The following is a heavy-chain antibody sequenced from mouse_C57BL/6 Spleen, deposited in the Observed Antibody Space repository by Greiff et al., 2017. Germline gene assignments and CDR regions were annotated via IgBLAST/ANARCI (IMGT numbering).Heavy chain of an antibody. D-gene: IGHD2-5*01. Sequence: VQLQESGPGLVAPSQSLSITCPVSGFSLTSYAISWVRQPPGKGLAWLGVIWTGGGTNYNSALKSRLSISKDNSKSQVFLKMNSLQTDDTARYYCARKEYYSNYDYAMDYWGQGTSVTVSS. CDR1: GFSLTSYA. V-gene: IGHV2-9-1*01. CDR2: IWTGGGT. CDR3: ARKEYYSNYDYAMDY. J-gene: IGHJ4*01.